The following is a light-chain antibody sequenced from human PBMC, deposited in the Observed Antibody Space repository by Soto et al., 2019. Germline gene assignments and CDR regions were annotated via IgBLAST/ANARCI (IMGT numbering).Light chain of an antibody. J-gene: IGKJ2*01. Sequence: EIVLTQSPATLSLSPGERATLSCRASQSVSSYLAWYQQKPGQAPRLLIYDASNRATGIPARFSGSGSGPDFTLTIGSLEPEDFAVYYCQQRSNWPYTFGQGTKLEIK. CDR3: QQRSNWPYT. CDR1: QSVSSY. CDR2: DAS. V-gene: IGKV3-11*01.